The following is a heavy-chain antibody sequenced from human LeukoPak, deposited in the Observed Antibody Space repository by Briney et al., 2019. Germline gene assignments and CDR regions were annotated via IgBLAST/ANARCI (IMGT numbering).Heavy chain of an antibody. V-gene: IGHV7-4-1*02. D-gene: IGHD2-21*02. CDR3: ARDTLTADSPGI. J-gene: IGHJ3*02. CDR2: INTNTGNP. Sequence: GASVKVSCTASGYTFTTYAINWVRQAPGQELEWMGWINTNTGNPRYAQDFTGRFVFSLDTSVSTAYLEISSLKAEDTAVYYSARDTLTADSPGIWGQGKMLTVSS. CDR1: GYTFTTYA.